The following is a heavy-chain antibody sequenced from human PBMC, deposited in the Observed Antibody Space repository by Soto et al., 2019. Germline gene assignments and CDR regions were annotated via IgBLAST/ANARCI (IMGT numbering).Heavy chain of an antibody. CDR1: GGSFSGYY. J-gene: IGHJ4*02. V-gene: IGHV4-34*01. Sequence: PSETLSLTCGVYGGSFSGYYWTWLRQPPGKGLEWIGEISHSGSTDYNPSLWGRVTTSIDASKNQLSLNLNSVTAADTAVYYCARGPMSDWPLCSHWGQGILVTVSS. D-gene: IGHD3-10*02. CDR3: ARGPMSDWPLCSH. CDR2: ISHSGST.